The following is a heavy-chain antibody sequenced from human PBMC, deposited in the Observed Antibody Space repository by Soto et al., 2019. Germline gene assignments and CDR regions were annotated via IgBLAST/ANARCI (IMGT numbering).Heavy chain of an antibody. CDR2: ISGSGGST. CDR3: ATSWGYCSSTSCRRDY. CDR1: GFTFSCYA. Sequence: PGGSLRLSCAPSGFTFSCYAMSWVRQAPGKGLEWVSAISGSGGSTYYADSVKGRFTISRDNSKNTLYLQMNSLRAEDTAGYYCATSWGYCSSTSCRRDYWGQGTLVTVSS. D-gene: IGHD2-2*01. J-gene: IGHJ4*02. V-gene: IGHV3-23*01.